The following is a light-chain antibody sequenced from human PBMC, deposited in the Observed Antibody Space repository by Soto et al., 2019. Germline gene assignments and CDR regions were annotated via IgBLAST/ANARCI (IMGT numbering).Light chain of an antibody. V-gene: IGKV3D-20*02. CDR3: QQGGNRPPRT. CDR2: DTS. Sequence: IVLTLSPGTLSLPQGERATLSWRDSQRVSSTYLAWYQQRPDQAPRLVIYDTSTRATGIADRFSGSGSGTDFTLTISSLEPEDFAVYYCQQGGNRPPRTFGQGTKVDIK. CDR1: QRVSSTY. J-gene: IGKJ1*01.